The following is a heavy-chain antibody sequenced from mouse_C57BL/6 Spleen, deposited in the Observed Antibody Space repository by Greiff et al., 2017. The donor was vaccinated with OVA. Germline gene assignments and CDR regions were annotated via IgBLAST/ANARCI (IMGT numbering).Heavy chain of an antibody. CDR2: IYPGDGDT. D-gene: IGHD2-1*01. J-gene: IGHJ1*03. CDR1: GYAFSSSW. Sequence: QVQLQQSGPELVKPGASVKISCKASGYAFSSSWMNWVKQRPGKGLEWIGRIYPGDGDTNYNGKFKGKATLTADKSSSTAYMQLSSLTSEDSAVYFCARREGLYGNYWYFDVWGTGTTVTVSS. CDR3: ARREGLYGNYWYFDV. V-gene: IGHV1-82*01.